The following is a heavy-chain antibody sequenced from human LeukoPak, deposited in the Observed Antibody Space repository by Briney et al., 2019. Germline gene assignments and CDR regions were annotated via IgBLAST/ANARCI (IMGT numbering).Heavy chain of an antibody. CDR2: ISNSDGST. V-gene: IGHV3-23*01. CDR3: VAPASSSTVYYFDY. J-gene: IGHJ4*02. Sequence: GGSLRLSCAASGFTFSSYAMTWVRQAPGKGLEWVSSISNSDGSTYYADSVRGRFTISRDNSKNTLYLQMSSLRAEDTAIYYCVAPASSSTVYYFDYWGQGTLVAVSS. D-gene: IGHD6-6*01. CDR1: GFTFSSYA.